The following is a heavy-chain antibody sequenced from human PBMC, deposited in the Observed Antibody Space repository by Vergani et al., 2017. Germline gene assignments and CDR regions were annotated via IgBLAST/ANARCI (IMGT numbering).Heavy chain of an antibody. Sequence: QVQLQQWGAGLLKPSETLSLTCAVYGGSFSGYYWSWIRQPPGKGLEWFGEINHSGSTNYNPSLKSRVTISVDTSKNQFSLKLSSVTAADTAVYYCARDSINPGIAVAGKPPDYGGQGTLVTVAS. D-gene: IGHD6-19*01. CDR3: ARDSINPGIAVAGKPPDY. CDR2: INHSGST. J-gene: IGHJ4*02. V-gene: IGHV4-34*01. CDR1: GGSFSGYY.